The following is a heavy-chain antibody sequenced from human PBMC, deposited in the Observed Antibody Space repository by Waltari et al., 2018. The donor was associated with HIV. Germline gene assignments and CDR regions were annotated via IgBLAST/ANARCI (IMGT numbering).Heavy chain of an antibody. Sequence: EVQLVESGGGSVQPGRSLRLSCTASGITFDDYAMHWVRQPPGKGLEWVSGISWNSGVIAYADAVNGRFTISRDNTENSLFLQINSVRVEYTALYYCVKDGASTIFGVLNGMDVWGQGTTVTVSS. J-gene: IGHJ6*02. V-gene: IGHV3-9*01. CDR1: GITFDDYA. D-gene: IGHD3-3*01. CDR3: VKDGASTIFGVLNGMDV. CDR2: ISWNSGVI.